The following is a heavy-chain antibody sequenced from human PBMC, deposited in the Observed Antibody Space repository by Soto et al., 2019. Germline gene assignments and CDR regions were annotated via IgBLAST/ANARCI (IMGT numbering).Heavy chain of an antibody. CDR3: AADLENYYYYGMDV. J-gene: IGHJ6*02. V-gene: IGHV1-58*01. CDR2: IVVGSGNT. Sequence: SVKVSCKASGFTFTSSAVQWVRQARGQRLEWIGWIVVGSGNTNYAQKFQERVTITRDMSTSTAYMELSSLRSEDTAVYYCAADLENYYYYGMDVWGQGTTVTVSS. CDR1: GFTFTSSA.